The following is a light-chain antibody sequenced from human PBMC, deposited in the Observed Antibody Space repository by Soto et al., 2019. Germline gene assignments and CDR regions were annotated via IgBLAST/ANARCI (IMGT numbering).Light chain of an antibody. V-gene: IGKV1-39*01. J-gene: IGKJ4*01. CDR2: GAS. CDR1: QSISSY. CDR3: QQSDSTLLT. Sequence: DLRMTQSPSSLSASVGDRVTITCRASQSISSYLNWYQQKPGKAPKLLIYGASSLQSGVPSRFSGSGSGTDFTLTISSLQPEDFATYYCQQSDSTLLTFGGGTTVEIK.